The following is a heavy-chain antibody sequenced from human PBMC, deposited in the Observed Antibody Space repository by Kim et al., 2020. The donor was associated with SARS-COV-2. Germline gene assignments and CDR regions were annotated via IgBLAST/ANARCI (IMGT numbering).Heavy chain of an antibody. CDR3: AKDRLREGDDFDY. CDR1: GFTLSSHD. CDR2: ISYDESKT. V-gene: IGHV3-30*18. Sequence: GGSLRLSCAASGFTLSSHDMHWVRQAPGKGLEWVAVISYDESKTYYADSVKGRFTISRDNSKNTVYLQMNSLRADDTAVYYCAKDRLREGDDFDYWGQGTLVTVSS. D-gene: IGHD5-12*01. J-gene: IGHJ4*02.